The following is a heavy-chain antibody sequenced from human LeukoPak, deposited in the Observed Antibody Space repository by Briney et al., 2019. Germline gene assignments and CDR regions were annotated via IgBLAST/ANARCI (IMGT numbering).Heavy chain of an antibody. V-gene: IGHV1-3*01. J-gene: IGHJ4*02. CDR3: ATLSRDDGYND. CDR1: GYTFTSYA. Sequence: ASVKVSCKASGYTFTSYAMHWVRQAPGQRLEWMGWINAGNGNTKYSQKFQGRVTMTEDTSTDTAYMELSSLRSEDTAVYYCATLSRDDGYNDWGQGTLVTVSS. D-gene: IGHD5-24*01. CDR2: INAGNGNT.